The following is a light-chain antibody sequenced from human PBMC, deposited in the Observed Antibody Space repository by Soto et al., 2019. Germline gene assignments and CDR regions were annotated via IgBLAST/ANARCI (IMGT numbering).Light chain of an antibody. CDR2: EGS. V-gene: IGLV2-23*01. CDR3: CSYAGRSLV. CDR1: SRDVGSYNL. Sequence: QSALTQPASVSGSPGQSITISCTGTSRDVGSYNLVSWYQQHPGKAPKLMIYEGSKRPSGVSNRFSGSKSGNTASLTISGLQAEDEADYYCCSYAGRSLVFGGGTKLTVL. J-gene: IGLJ2*01.